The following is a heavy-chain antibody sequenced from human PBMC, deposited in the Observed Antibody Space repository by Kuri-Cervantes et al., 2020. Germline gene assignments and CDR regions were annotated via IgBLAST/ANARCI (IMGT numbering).Heavy chain of an antibody. V-gene: IGHV1-69*05. D-gene: IGHD2-2*01. Sequence: SVKVSCKASGGTFSSYAISWVRQAPGQGLEWMGGIIPIFGTANYAQKFQGRVTITTDESTSTAYMELRSLRSDDTAVYYCARGGPLNSEPHIVVVPAAIHYYYMDVWGKGTTVTVSS. J-gene: IGHJ6*03. CDR1: GGTFSSYA. CDR3: ARGGPLNSEPHIVVVPAAIHYYYMDV. CDR2: IIPIFGTA.